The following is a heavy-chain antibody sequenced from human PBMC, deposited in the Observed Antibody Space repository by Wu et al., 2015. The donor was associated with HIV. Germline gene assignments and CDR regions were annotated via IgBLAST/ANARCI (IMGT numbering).Heavy chain of an antibody. CDR1: GDSISSGGYY. V-gene: IGHV4-30-4*08. D-gene: IGHD4-17*01. CDR2: IYYNGIT. J-gene: IGHJ4*02. CDR3: ARAATVTTGFDF. Sequence: QVQLQESGPGLVKPSQTLSLTCTVSGDSISSGGYYWNWIRQPPGKGLEWMAYIYYNGITSYNPSLRSRVPMTVDTSRNQFSLNLTSVTAADTALYYCARAATVTTGFDFWGQGMLVTVSS.